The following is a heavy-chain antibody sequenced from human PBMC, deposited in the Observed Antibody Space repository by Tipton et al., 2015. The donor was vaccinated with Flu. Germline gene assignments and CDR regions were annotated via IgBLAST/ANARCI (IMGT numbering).Heavy chain of an antibody. CDR1: GGSISSGSYY. CDR2: IYTSGST. V-gene: IGHV4-61*02. D-gene: IGHD3-10*01. J-gene: IGHJ6*02. Sequence: LRLSCTVSGGSISSGSYYWSWIRQPAGKGLEWIGRIYTSGSTNYNPSLKSRVTMSVDTSKNQFSLKLSSVTAADTAVYYCARGVLWFGESQYYGMDVWGQGTTVTVSS. CDR3: ARGVLWFGESQYYGMDV.